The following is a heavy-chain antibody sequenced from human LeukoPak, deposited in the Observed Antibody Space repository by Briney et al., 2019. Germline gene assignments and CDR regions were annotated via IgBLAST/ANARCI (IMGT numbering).Heavy chain of an antibody. V-gene: IGHV4-59*11. J-gene: IGHJ3*02. CDR2: TYYSGST. Sequence: SETLSLTCTVSAGSISSHYWSWIRQPPGKGLEWIGYTYYSGSTNYNPSLKSRVTISVDTSKNQFSLKLSSVTAADTAVYYCARDGYYDSSGYPHDAFDIWGQGTMVTVSS. D-gene: IGHD3-22*01. CDR3: ARDGYYDSSGYPHDAFDI. CDR1: AGSISSHY.